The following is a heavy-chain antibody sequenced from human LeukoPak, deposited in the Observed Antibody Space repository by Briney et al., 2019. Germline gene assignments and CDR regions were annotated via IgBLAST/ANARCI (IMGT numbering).Heavy chain of an antibody. CDR2: ISTYNGNT. CDR1: GYTFTKYG. CDR3: ARGDDYGDYWGLY. V-gene: IGHV1-18*01. Sequence: ASVKVSCKASGYTFTKYGITWVRQAPGQGLEWMGWISTYNGNTNYAQKLQGRVTMTTDTSTSTAYMELRSLISDDAAVYYCARGDDYGDYWGLYWGQGTLVTVPS. J-gene: IGHJ4*02. D-gene: IGHD4-17*01.